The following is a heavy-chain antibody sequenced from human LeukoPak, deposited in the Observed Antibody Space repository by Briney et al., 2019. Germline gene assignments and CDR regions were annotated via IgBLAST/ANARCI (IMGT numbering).Heavy chain of an antibody. J-gene: IGHJ6*02. Sequence: SEPLSLTCAVYGGSFSGYYWSWIRQPPGKGLEWFGEINHSGSTTNNTSLKSRVTTSVDTSKNQFSLKLSSVTAADTAVYYCARVGHSNFPPQLDLSHGMDVWGQGTTVTVSS. CDR2: INHSGST. V-gene: IGHV4-34*01. D-gene: IGHD4-11*01. CDR3: ARVGHSNFPPQLDLSHGMDV. CDR1: GGSFSGYY.